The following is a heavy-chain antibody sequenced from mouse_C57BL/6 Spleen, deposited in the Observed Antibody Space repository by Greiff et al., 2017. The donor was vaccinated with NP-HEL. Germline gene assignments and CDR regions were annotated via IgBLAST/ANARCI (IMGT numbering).Heavy chain of an antibody. CDR1: GYTFTDYE. D-gene: IGHD2-3*01. V-gene: IGHV1-15*01. J-gene: IGHJ3*01. Sequence: QVQLKESGAELVRPGASVTLSCKASGYTFTDYEMHWVKQTPVHGLEWIGAIDPETGGTAYNQKFKGKAILTADKSSSTAYMELRSLTSEDSAVYYCTRSGLLPFAYWGQGTLVTVSA. CDR2: IDPETGGT. CDR3: TRSGLLPFAY.